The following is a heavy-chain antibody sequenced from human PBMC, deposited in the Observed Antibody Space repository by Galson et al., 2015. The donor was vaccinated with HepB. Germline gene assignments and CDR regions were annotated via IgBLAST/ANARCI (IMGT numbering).Heavy chain of an antibody. Sequence: SLRLSCAASGFTFSSYAMHWVRQAPGKGLEWVAVISYDGSNKYYADSVKGRFTISRDNSKNTLYLQMNSLRAEDTAVYYCAREGGEPDTAMVNYYYYGMDVWGQGTTVTVSS. CDR2: ISYDGSNK. V-gene: IGHV3-30-3*01. CDR3: AREGGEPDTAMVNYYYYGMDV. D-gene: IGHD5-18*01. J-gene: IGHJ6*02. CDR1: GFTFSSYA.